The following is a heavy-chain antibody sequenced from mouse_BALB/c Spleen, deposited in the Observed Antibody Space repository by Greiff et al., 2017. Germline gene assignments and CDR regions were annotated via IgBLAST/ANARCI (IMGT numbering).Heavy chain of an antibody. D-gene: IGHD3-2*01. CDR3: ERVRGDSSGYVWIDY. J-gene: IGHJ3*01. V-gene: IGHV5-9-4*01. CDR2: ISICGSYT. Sequence: DVLLVESGGGLVMPGGSLKLSCAASGFTFSSYAMSWVRQSPEKRLEWVAEISICGSYTYYPETVTGRFTISRDDAENTPDLEMSSLRSEDKAMYYCERVRGDSSGYVWIDYWGQGTLVTVSA. CDR1: GFTFSSYA.